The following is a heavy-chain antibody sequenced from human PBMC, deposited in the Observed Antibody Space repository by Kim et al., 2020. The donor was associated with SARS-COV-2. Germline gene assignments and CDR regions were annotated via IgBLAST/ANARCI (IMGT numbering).Heavy chain of an antibody. CDR1: GYTFTSYG. J-gene: IGHJ4*02. D-gene: IGHD3-16*02. CDR2: ISAYNGNT. Sequence: ASVKVSCKASGYTFTSYGISWVRQAPGQGLEWMGWISAYNGNTNYAQKLQGRVTMTTDTSTSTAYMELRSLRSDDTAVYYCARDWTYDYVWGSYRYPDPKFDYWGQGTLVTVSS. V-gene: IGHV1-18*01. CDR3: ARDWTYDYVWGSYRYPDPKFDY.